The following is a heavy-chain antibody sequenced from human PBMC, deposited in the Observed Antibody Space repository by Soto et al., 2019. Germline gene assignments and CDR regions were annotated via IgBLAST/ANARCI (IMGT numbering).Heavy chain of an antibody. CDR1: GFTFSSYG. V-gene: IGHV3-30*18. J-gene: IGHJ6*02. D-gene: IGHD3-10*01. CDR3: ANLRSDYYYYYYGMDV. Sequence: QVQLVESGGGVVQPGRSLRLSCAASGFTFSSYGMHWVRQAPGKGLEWVAVISYDGSNKYYADSVKGRFTISRDNSKNTLNLQMNSLRAEDTAVYYCANLRSDYYYYYYGMDVWGQGTTVTVSS. CDR2: ISYDGSNK.